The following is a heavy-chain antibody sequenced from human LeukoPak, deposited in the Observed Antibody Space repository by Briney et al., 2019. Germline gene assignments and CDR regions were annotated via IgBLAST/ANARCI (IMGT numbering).Heavy chain of an antibody. CDR1: GGSISSHY. V-gene: IGHV4-59*11. Sequence: PSETLSLTCTVSGGSISSHYWGWIRQPPGKGLEWIGYIYYSGSTNYNPSLKSRVTISVDTSKNQFSLKLSSVTAADTAVYYCARVVGSGSYYNYYYYMDVWGKGTTVTVSS. CDR2: IYYSGST. D-gene: IGHD3-10*01. CDR3: ARVVGSGSYYNYYYYMDV. J-gene: IGHJ6*03.